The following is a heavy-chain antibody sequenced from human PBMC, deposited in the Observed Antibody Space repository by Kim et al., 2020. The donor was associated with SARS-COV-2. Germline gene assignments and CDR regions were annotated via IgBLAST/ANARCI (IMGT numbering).Heavy chain of an antibody. Sequence: GGSLRLSCAASGFTFDDYAMHWVRQAPGKGLEWVSLISGDGGSTYYADSVKGRFTISRDNSKNSLYLQMNSLRTEDTALYYCAKDILAEWIQLWLRDDAFDIWGQGTLVTVSS. CDR1: GFTFDDYA. CDR2: ISGDGGST. CDR3: AKDILAEWIQLWLRDDAFDI. D-gene: IGHD5-18*01. J-gene: IGHJ3*02. V-gene: IGHV3-43*02.